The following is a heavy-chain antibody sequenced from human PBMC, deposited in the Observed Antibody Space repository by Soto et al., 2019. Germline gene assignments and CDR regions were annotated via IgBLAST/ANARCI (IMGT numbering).Heavy chain of an antibody. D-gene: IGHD6-6*01. V-gene: IGHV5-51*01. CDR1: GYSFTSYW. CDR3: ARLRSIAARPNYYYYMDV. J-gene: IGHJ6*03. Sequence: GESLKISCKGSGYSFTSYWIGWVRQIPGKGLEWMGIIYPGDSDTRYSPSFQGQVTISADKSISTAYLQWSSLKASDTAMYYCARLRSIAARPNYYYYMDVWGKGTTVTVSS. CDR2: IYPGDSDT.